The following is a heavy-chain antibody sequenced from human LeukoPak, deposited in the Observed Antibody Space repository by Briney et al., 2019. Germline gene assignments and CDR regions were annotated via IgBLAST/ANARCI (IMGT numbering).Heavy chain of an antibody. Sequence: SETLSLTCTVSDDSITIYYWSWIRQPPGKGLEWIGYIDHTGITNYNPSLNSRVTISRDTSKNHFSLELSSATAADTAVYYCARDGYDEPFQHWGQGTLVTVSS. D-gene: IGHD3-22*01. J-gene: IGHJ1*01. V-gene: IGHV4-59*01. CDR1: DDSITIYY. CDR2: IDHTGIT. CDR3: ARDGYDEPFQH.